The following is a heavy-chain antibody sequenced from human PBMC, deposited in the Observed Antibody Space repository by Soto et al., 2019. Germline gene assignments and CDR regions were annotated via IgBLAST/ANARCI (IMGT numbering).Heavy chain of an antibody. V-gene: IGHV4-61*01. CDR2: IYYSGST. Sequence: SSETLSLTCTVSGGSVSSGSYYWSWIRQPPGKGLEWIGYIYYSGSTNYNPSLKSRVTISVDTSKNQFSLKLSSVTAADTAVYYCAATPYSFYYYYYGMDVWGQGTTVTVSS. D-gene: IGHD5-18*01. CDR3: AATPYSFYYYYYGMDV. CDR1: GGSVSSGSYY. J-gene: IGHJ6*02.